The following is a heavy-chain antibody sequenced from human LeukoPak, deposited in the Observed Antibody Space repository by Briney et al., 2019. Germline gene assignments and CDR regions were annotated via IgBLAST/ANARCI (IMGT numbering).Heavy chain of an antibody. CDR2: INHSGST. J-gene: IGHJ6*02. V-gene: IGHV4-34*01. CDR1: GGSFSGYY. Sequence: KTSETLSLTCAVYGGSFSGYYWSWIRQPPGKGLEWIGEINHSGSTYYNPSLKSRVTISVDTSKNQFSLKLSSVTATDTAVYYCATQYDYYDMDVWGQGTTVTVSS. CDR3: ATQYDYYDMDV.